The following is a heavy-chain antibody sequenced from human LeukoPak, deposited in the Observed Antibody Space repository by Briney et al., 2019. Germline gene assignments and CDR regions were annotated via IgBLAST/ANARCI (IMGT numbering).Heavy chain of an antibody. CDR2: ISYDGSNK. CDR3: ARVKVEMATSNSFDY. J-gene: IGHJ4*02. CDR1: GFTFSSYA. Sequence: GSLRLSCAASGFTFSSYAMHWVRQAPGKGLEWVAVISYDGSNKYYADSVKGRFTISRDNSKNTLYLQMNSLRAEDTAVYYCARVKVEMATSNSFDYWGQGTLVTVSS. D-gene: IGHD5-24*01. V-gene: IGHV3-30*01.